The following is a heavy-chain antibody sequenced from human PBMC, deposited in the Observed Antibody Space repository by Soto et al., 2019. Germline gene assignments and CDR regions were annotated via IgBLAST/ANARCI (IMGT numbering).Heavy chain of an antibody. CDR2: ISAYNGNT. Sequence: ASVKVSCKASGYTFTSYGISWVRQAPGQGLEWMGWISAYNGNTNYVQKLQGRVTMTTDTSTSTAYMELRSLRSDDTAVYYCARDSQSGYYYGEYYGMDVWGQGTTVTVSS. D-gene: IGHD3-22*01. V-gene: IGHV1-18*01. J-gene: IGHJ6*02. CDR3: ARDSQSGYYYGEYYGMDV. CDR1: GYTFTSYG.